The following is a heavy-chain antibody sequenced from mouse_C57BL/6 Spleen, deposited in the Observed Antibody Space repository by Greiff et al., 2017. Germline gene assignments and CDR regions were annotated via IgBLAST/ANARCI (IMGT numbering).Heavy chain of an antibody. CDR2: IDPSDSYT. Sequence: QVHVKQPGAELVMPGASVKLSCKASGYTFTSYWMHWVKQRPGQGLEWIGEIDPSDSYTNYNQKFKGKSTLTVDKSSSTAYMQLSSLTSEDSAVYYCARSRPYWYFDVWGTGTTVTVSS. CDR3: ARSRPYWYFDV. V-gene: IGHV1-69*01. CDR1: GYTFTSYW. J-gene: IGHJ1*03.